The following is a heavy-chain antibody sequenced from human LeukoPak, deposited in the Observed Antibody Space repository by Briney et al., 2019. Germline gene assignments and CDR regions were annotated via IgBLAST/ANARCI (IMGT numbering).Heavy chain of an antibody. CDR2: ISYDGTNE. J-gene: IGHJ4*02. CDR3: ARDGLWFGELYPDY. CDR1: GFTFSSYG. V-gene: IGHV3-30*03. Sequence: PGGSLRLSCAASGFTFSSYGMHWVRQAPGKGLEWVAVISYDGTNEYYGDSVKGRFTISRDNAKNSLYLQMNSLRAEDTAVYYCARDGLWFGELYPDYWGQGTLVTVSS. D-gene: IGHD3-10*01.